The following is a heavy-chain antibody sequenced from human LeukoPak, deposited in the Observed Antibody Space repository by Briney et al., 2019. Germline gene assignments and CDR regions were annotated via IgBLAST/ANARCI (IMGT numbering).Heavy chain of an antibody. D-gene: IGHD6-19*01. V-gene: IGHV3-7*01. Sequence: PGGSLRRSCAASGFTFSSYWMSWVRQAPGKGLEWVANIKQDGSEKYYVDSVKGRFTISRDNAKNSLYLQMNSLRADDTAVYYCARAGSIAVVFDYWGQGTLVTVSS. CDR2: IKQDGSEK. CDR1: GFTFSSYW. J-gene: IGHJ4*02. CDR3: ARAGSIAVVFDY.